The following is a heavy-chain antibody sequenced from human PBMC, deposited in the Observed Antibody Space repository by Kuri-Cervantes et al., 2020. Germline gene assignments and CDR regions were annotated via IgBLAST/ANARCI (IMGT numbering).Heavy chain of an antibody. D-gene: IGHD3-10*01. V-gene: IGHV3-23*01. Sequence: GGSLRLSCAASGFTFSSYAMSWVRQAPGKGPEWVSAISGSGGSTYYADSVKGRFTISRDNSKNTLYLQMNSLRAEDTAVYYCARDRKPGGYYYYGMDVRGQGTTVTVSS. CDR2: ISGSGGST. CDR1: GFTFSSYA. J-gene: IGHJ6*02. CDR3: ARDRKPGGYYYYGMDV.